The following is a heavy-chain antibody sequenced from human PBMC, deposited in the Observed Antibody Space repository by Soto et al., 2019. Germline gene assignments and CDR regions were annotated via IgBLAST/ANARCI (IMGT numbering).Heavy chain of an antibody. D-gene: IGHD2-8*02. Sequence: SETLSLTCTVSGGSISSGDYYWSWIRQPPGKGLEWIGYIYYSGSTYYNPSLKSRVTISVDTSNNHFSLKLTSVTAADTAVYYCARDKITGLFDYWGQGTLVTVSS. V-gene: IGHV4-30-4*01. J-gene: IGHJ4*02. CDR1: GGSISSGDYY. CDR3: ARDKITGLFDY. CDR2: IYYSGST.